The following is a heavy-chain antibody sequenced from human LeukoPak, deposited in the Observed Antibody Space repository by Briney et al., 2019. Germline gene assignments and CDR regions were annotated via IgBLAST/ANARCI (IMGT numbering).Heavy chain of an antibody. CDR1: GGSISSSNW. J-gene: IGHJ3*02. D-gene: IGHD5-18*01. CDR2: IYHSGST. Sequence: SETLSLTCAVSGGSISSSNWWSWVRQPPGKGLEWIGEIYHSGSTNYNPSLKSRVTISVDKSKNQFSLKLSSVTAADTAVYYCARDPPGIGAMVRVDAFDIWGQGTMVTVSS. CDR3: ARDPPGIGAMVRVDAFDI. V-gene: IGHV4-4*02.